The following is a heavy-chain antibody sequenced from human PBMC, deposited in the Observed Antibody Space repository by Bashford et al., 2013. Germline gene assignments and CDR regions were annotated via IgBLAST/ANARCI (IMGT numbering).Heavy chain of an antibody. Sequence: ASVKVSCKASGYTFTSYAMHWVRQAPGQRLEWMGWINAGNGNTKYSQKFQGRVTMTRDTSISTAYMELSRLRSDDTAVYYCARTAELNWFDPWGQGTLVTVSS. D-gene: IGHD1-14*01. J-gene: IGHJ5*02. CDR2: INAGNGNT. CDR1: GYTFTSYA. V-gene: IGHV1-3*01. CDR3: ARTAELNWFDP.